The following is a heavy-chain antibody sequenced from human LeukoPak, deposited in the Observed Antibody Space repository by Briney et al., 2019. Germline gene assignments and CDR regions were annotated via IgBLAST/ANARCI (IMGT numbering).Heavy chain of an antibody. CDR1: GYTFTSYD. CDR2: MNPNSGNT. J-gene: IGHJ4*02. D-gene: IGHD6-19*01. Sequence: ASVKVSCKASGYTFTSYDINWVRQATGQGLEWMGWMNPNSGNTGYAQKFQGRVTMTRNTSISTAYMELSSLRSEDTAVYYCARGLSEWLAFDYWGQGTLVTVSS. V-gene: IGHV1-8*01. CDR3: ARGLSEWLAFDY.